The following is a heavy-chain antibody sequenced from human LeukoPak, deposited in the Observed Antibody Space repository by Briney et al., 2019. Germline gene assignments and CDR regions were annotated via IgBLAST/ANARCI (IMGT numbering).Heavy chain of an antibody. J-gene: IGHJ4*02. CDR2: ISYDGSNK. V-gene: IGHV3-30*18. CDR3: AKGYYYGSGSSDY. Sequence: PGGSLRLSCAASGFTFSSYGMHWVRQAPGKGLEWVAVISYDGSNKYYADSVKGRFTISRDNSKNTLYLQMNSLRAEDTAVYYCAKGYYYGSGSSDYWGQGTLVTVSS. CDR1: GFTFSSYG. D-gene: IGHD3-10*01.